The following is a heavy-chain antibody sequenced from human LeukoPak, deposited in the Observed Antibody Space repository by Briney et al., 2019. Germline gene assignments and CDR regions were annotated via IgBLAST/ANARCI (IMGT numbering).Heavy chain of an antibody. CDR3: ARQGYSAYEILDY. D-gene: IGHD5-12*01. CDR1: GGSISSGAYY. Sequence: ASETLSLTCTVSGGSISSGAYYWSWIRQHPEKGLEWIGYIYDSGSTYYNPSLKSRITTSVDTSKNQFSLKLSSVTAADTAVYYCARQGYSAYEILDYWGQGTLVTVSS. J-gene: IGHJ4*02. CDR2: IYDSGST. V-gene: IGHV4-31*03.